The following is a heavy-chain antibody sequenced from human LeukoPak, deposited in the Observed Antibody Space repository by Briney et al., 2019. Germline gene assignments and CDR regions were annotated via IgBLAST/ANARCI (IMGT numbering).Heavy chain of an antibody. Sequence: ASVKVSCKASGYTFTSYGISWVRQAPGQGLEWMGWISAYNGNTNYAQKLQGRVTMTSDTSTSTAYMELRSLRSDDTAVYYCARGDPADYYYGMDVWGQGTTVTVSS. CDR2: ISAYNGNT. CDR3: ARGDPADYYYGMDV. J-gene: IGHJ6*02. V-gene: IGHV1-18*01. CDR1: GYTFTSYG.